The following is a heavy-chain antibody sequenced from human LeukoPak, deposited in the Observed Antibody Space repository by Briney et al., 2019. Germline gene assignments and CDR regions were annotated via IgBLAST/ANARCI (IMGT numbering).Heavy chain of an antibody. CDR3: ARGSRVAAAGYYYYGMDV. Sequence: ASVKVSCRASGYTFTSYGISWVRQAPGQGLEWMGWISAYNGNTNYAQKLQGRVTMTTDTSTSTAYMELRSLRSDDTAVYYCARGSRVAAAGYYYYGMDVWGQGTTVTVSS. CDR1: GYTFTSYG. V-gene: IGHV1-18*01. D-gene: IGHD6-13*01. CDR2: ISAYNGNT. J-gene: IGHJ6*02.